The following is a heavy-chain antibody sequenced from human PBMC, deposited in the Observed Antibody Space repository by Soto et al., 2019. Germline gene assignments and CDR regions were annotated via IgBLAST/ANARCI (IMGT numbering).Heavy chain of an antibody. Sequence: ASVKVSCKASGYTFTSYYMHWVRQAPGQGLEWMGIINPSGGSTSYAQKFQGRVTMTRDTSTSTVYMELSSLRSEDTAVYYCARSGQNSSSWSYGMDVWGQGTTVTVSS. V-gene: IGHV1-46*01. J-gene: IGHJ6*02. D-gene: IGHD6-13*01. CDR2: INPSGGST. CDR3: ARSGQNSSSWSYGMDV. CDR1: GYTFTSYY.